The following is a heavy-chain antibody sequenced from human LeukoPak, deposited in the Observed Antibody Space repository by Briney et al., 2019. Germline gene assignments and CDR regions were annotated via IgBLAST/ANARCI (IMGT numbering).Heavy chain of an antibody. CDR1: GGTFSSYA. Sequence: SVKVSCKASGGTFSSYAISRVRQAPGQGLEWMGRIIPILGIANYAQKFQGRVTITADKSTSTAYMELSSLRSEDTAVYYCARGGSGYYDYWGQGTLVTVSS. CDR3: ARGGSGYYDY. D-gene: IGHD3-22*01. J-gene: IGHJ4*02. V-gene: IGHV1-69*04. CDR2: IIPILGIA.